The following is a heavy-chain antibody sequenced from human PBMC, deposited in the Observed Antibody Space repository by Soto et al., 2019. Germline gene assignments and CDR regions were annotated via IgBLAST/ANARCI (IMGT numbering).Heavy chain of an antibody. J-gene: IGHJ2*01. D-gene: IGHD3-22*01. CDR2: IYYSGST. CDR3: ARDSHYYDSSGYYSNWYFDL. CDR1: GGSISSGGYY. Sequence: QVQLQESGPGLVKPSQTLSLTCTVSGGSISSGGYYWSWIRQHPGKGLEWIGYIYYSGSTYYNPSLKTRVTISVDTSKNQFSLKLSSVTAADTAVYYCARDSHYYDSSGYYSNWYFDLWGRGTLVTVSS. V-gene: IGHV4-31*03.